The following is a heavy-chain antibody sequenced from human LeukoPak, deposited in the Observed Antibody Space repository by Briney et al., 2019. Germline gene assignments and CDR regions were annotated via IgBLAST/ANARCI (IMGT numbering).Heavy chain of an antibody. D-gene: IGHD2-2*01. CDR2: IYSGGST. CDR1: GFTVSSNY. Sequence: PGGSLRLSCAASGFTVSSNYMSWVRQAPGKGLEWVSVIYSGGSTYYADSVKGRFTISRDNSKNTLYLQMNSLRAEDTAVYYCARESCSSTSCCAGFDYWGQGTLVTVSS. V-gene: IGHV3-66*01. J-gene: IGHJ4*02. CDR3: ARESCSSTSCCAGFDY.